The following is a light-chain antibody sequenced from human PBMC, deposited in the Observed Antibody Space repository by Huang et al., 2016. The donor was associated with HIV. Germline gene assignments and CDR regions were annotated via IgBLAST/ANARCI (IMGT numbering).Light chain of an antibody. V-gene: IGKV3-15*01. CDR2: GAS. Sequence: EIVMTQSPATLSVSPGEGATLSCRASQSVSSDLAWYQQKPGQSPRLRIYGASTRATGFPARFSGSGSGTEFTLTISSLQSEDFAVYYCQQYNNWPPSTFGQGTKLEI. J-gene: IGKJ2*02. CDR3: QQYNNWPPST. CDR1: QSVSSD.